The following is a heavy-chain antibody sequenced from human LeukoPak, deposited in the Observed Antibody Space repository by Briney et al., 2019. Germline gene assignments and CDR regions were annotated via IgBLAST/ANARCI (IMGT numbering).Heavy chain of an antibody. CDR1: GFTFSSYA. CDR3: AKIRAAAGTYSGMDV. CDR2: ISGSGGST. J-gene: IGHJ6*02. D-gene: IGHD6-13*01. Sequence: GGSLRLSCAASGFTFSSYAMSWVRQAPGKGLEWVSAISGSGGSTYYADSVKGRFTISRDNSKNTLYLQMNSLRAEDTAVYYCAKIRAAAGTYSGMDVWGQGTTVTVSS. V-gene: IGHV3-23*01.